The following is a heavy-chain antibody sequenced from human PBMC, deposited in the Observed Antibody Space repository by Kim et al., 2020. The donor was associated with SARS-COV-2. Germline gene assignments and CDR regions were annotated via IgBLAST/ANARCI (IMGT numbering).Heavy chain of an antibody. J-gene: IGHJ1*01. V-gene: IGHV3-30-3*01. CDR1: GFTFSSYA. D-gene: IGHD2-15*01. Sequence: GGSLRLSCAASGFTFSSYAMHWVRQAPDKGLEWVAVISYDGSNKYYADSVKGRFTISRDNSKNTLYLQMNSLRAEDTAVYYCARDWGRYCSGGSCYSCQHWGQGTLVTVSS. CDR3: ARDWGRYCSGGSCYSCQH. CDR2: ISYDGSNK.